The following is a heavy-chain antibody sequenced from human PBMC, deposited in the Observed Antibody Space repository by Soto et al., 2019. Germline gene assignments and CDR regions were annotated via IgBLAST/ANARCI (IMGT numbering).Heavy chain of an antibody. Sequence: QVQLVESGGGVVQPGRSLRLSCAASGFTFSSYGMHWVRQAPGKGLEWVAVIWYDGSKKYYADSVKGRFTISRDNSKNTLYLEMNSLRAEDTTVYYCAREGVGAAIDYWGQGTLVTVSS. D-gene: IGHD1-26*01. CDR1: GFTFSSYG. V-gene: IGHV3-33*01. CDR2: IWYDGSKK. CDR3: AREGVGAAIDY. J-gene: IGHJ4*02.